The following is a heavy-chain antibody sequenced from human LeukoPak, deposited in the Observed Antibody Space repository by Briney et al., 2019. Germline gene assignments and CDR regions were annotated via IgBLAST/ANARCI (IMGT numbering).Heavy chain of an antibody. CDR3: ATPPHDYGDYYFDY. J-gene: IGHJ4*02. D-gene: IGHD4-17*01. V-gene: IGHV3-48*03. Sequence: PGGSLRLSCAASGFTFSSYEMNWVRQAPGKGLEWVSYISSSGSTIYYADSVKGRFTISRDNSKNTLYLQMNSLRVEDTAVYYCATPPHDYGDYYFDYWGQGTLVTVSS. CDR1: GFTFSSYE. CDR2: ISSSGSTI.